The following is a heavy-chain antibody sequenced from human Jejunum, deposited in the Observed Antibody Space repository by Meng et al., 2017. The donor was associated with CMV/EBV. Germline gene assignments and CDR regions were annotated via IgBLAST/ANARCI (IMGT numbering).Heavy chain of an antibody. J-gene: IGHJ4*02. Sequence: AVAWGKVQGAPLKVLCKAHYYTFDGYASCGSRQAPGHGLKWLAGLGAHDGDTSHEPRFQGRVTVTADRPTATAYMELRNLRSDDTAVYYCSRGTPGRRYADYWGQGTLVTVSS. D-gene: IGHD3-10*01. CDR1: YYTFDGYA. CDR2: LGAHDGDT. V-gene: IGHV1-18*01. CDR3: SRGTPGRRYADY.